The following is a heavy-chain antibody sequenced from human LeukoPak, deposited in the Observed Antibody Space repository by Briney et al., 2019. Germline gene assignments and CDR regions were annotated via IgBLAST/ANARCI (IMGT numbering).Heavy chain of an antibody. J-gene: IGHJ6*03. Sequence: GGSLRLSCAASGFTFSSYTMNWVRQPPGKGLEWVSNIGTSSTTIYYADSVKGRFTISRDNAKNSLYLQMNSLRADDTAVYYCVRGSLASGVVVYYYYYLDVWGKGTTVTVSS. CDR1: GFTFSSYT. V-gene: IGHV3-48*01. CDR3: VRGSLASGVVVYYYYYLDV. D-gene: IGHD3-3*01. CDR2: IGTSSTTI.